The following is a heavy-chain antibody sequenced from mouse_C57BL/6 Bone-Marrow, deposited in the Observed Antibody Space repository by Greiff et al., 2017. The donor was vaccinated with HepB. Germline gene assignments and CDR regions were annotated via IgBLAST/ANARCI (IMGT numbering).Heavy chain of an antibody. D-gene: IGHD1-1*01. CDR1: GYSITSGYY. CDR3: ARADYYGSSLFDY. V-gene: IGHV3-6*01. Sequence: DVQLQESGPGLVKPSQSLSLTCSVTGYSITSGYYWNWIRQFPGNKLEWMGYISYDGSNNYNPSLKNRISITRDTSKNQFFLKLNSVTTEDTATYYCARADYYGSSLFDYWGQGTTLTVSS. J-gene: IGHJ2*01. CDR2: ISYDGSN.